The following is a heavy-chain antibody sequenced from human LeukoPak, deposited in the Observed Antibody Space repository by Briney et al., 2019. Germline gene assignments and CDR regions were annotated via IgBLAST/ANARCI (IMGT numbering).Heavy chain of an antibody. D-gene: IGHD1-26*01. CDR2: INPNSGGT. J-gene: IGHJ4*02. Sequence: GASVKVSCKASGYTFRSYDITWVRQAPGQGLEWMGWINPNSGGTNYAQKFQGRVTMTRDTSISTAYMELSRLRSDDTAVYYCARESAYVGADWGQGTLVTVSS. CDR1: GYTFRSYD. CDR3: ARESAYVGAD. V-gene: IGHV1-2*02.